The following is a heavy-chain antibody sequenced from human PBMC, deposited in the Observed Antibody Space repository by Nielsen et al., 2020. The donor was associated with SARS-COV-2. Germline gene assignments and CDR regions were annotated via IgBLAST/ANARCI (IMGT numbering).Heavy chain of an antibody. Sequence: GESLKISCAASGFTFSSYGIHWVRQAPGKGLEWVAVIWYDGGNEYYADSVKGRFTISRDNSKNTLYVQMNSLRAEDTAVYFCAKGSVYMEYFDHWGQGTLVTVSS. J-gene: IGHJ1*01. CDR1: GFTFSSYG. D-gene: IGHD5-18*01. V-gene: IGHV3-33*06. CDR3: AKGSVYMEYFDH. CDR2: IWYDGGNE.